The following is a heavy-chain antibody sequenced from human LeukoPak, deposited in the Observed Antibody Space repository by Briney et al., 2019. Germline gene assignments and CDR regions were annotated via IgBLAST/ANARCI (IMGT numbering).Heavy chain of an antibody. CDR2: IYTSGST. J-gene: IGHJ1*01. D-gene: IGHD6-19*01. CDR1: GGSISGYY. V-gene: IGHV4-4*07. Sequence: KPSETLSLTCTVSGGSISGYYWSWIRQPAGKGLEWIGRIYTSGSTNCNPSLKSRVTMSVDTSKNQFSLKLSSVTAADTAVYYCATTPYYSSGWYADFQHWGQGTLVTVSS. CDR3: ATTPYYSSGWYADFQH.